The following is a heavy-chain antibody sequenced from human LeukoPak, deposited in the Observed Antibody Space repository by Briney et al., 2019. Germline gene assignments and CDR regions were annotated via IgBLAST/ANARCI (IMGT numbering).Heavy chain of an antibody. Sequence: SETLSLTCTVSGGSISSGGYYWSWIRQHPGKGLEWIGYIYYSGSTYYNPSLKSRVTISVDTSKNQFSLKLSSVTAADTAVYYCARNYYDSSGNAFDIWGQGTTVTVSS. J-gene: IGHJ3*02. CDR2: IYYSGST. CDR1: GGSISSGGYY. V-gene: IGHV4-31*03. D-gene: IGHD3-22*01. CDR3: ARNYYDSSGNAFDI.